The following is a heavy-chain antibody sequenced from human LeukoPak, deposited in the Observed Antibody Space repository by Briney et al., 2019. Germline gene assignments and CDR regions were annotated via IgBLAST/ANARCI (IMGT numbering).Heavy chain of an antibody. D-gene: IGHD3-3*01. CDR2: ISSSGSTI. CDR3: AREPPRITIFGVASAGGGY. Sequence: GGSLRLSCAASVFTFSSYEMNWVRQAPGKGLEWVSYISSSGSTIYYADSVKGRFTISRDNAKNSLYLQMNSLRAEDTAVYYCAREPPRITIFGVASAGGGYWGQGTLVTVSS. J-gene: IGHJ4*02. V-gene: IGHV3-48*03. CDR1: VFTFSSYE.